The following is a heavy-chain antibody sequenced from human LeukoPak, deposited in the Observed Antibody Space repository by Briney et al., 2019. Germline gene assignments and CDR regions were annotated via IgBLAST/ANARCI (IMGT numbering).Heavy chain of an antibody. J-gene: IGHJ5*02. CDR3: ARGNWNLNWFDP. CDR1: GFSFSNFW. CDR2: IKQDGSEK. Sequence: PGGSLRLSCAASGFSFSNFWMSWVRQAPGKGLEWVANIKQDGSEKYYVDSVKGRFTVSRDNAKNSLYLQMNSLRAEETAVYYCARGNWNLNWFDPWGQGTLVTVSS. D-gene: IGHD1-1*01. V-gene: IGHV3-7*05.